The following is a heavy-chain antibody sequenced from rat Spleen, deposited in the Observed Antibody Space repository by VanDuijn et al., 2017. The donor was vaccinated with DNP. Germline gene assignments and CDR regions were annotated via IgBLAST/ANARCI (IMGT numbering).Heavy chain of an antibody. J-gene: IGHJ2*01. CDR2: INKDSSTI. CDR3: ARGPNYGGYADYFDY. CDR1: GFNFNDYW. D-gene: IGHD1-11*01. V-gene: IGHV4-2*01. Sequence: EVQLVESGGGLIQPERSLKLSCVASGFNFNDYWMGWVRQAPGKGLEWIGQINKDSSTISYSPSLKDKLTISRDSAQNTLYLQMSKLGSEDTAIYYCARGPNYGGYADYFDYWGQGVTVTVSS.